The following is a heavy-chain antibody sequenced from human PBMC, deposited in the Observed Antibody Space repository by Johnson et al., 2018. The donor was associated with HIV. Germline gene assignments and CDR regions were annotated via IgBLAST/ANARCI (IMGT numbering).Heavy chain of an antibody. CDR1: GFTFSRNA. CDR2: ISFDGTNK. Sequence: QMLLVESGGGVLQPGRSLGLSCTASGFTFSRNAMHWVRQAPGKGLEWVAVISFDGTNKHYGDSVRGRFTVSRDNSKNTLYLHMNSLRPEDTAVYYCARAPGAVPNPGTGSNDAFDIWGQGTMVTVSS. CDR3: ARAPGAVPNPGTGSNDAFDI. V-gene: IGHV3-30-3*01. J-gene: IGHJ3*02. D-gene: IGHD1-1*01.